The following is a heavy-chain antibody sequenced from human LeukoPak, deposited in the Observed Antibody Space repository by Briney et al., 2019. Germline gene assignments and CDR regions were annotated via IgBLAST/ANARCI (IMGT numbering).Heavy chain of an antibody. Sequence: PGGSLRLSCAASGFTFSSFTMVWVRQAPGKGLEWVSSISPTSSYIYYADSLKGRFTISSDNAKNSLYLQMNSLRAEDTAVYYCARDSPALATSFDYWGQGTLVTVSS. CDR3: ARDSPALATSFDY. V-gene: IGHV3-21*01. D-gene: IGHD5-12*01. CDR1: GFTFSSFT. CDR2: ISPTSSYI. J-gene: IGHJ4*02.